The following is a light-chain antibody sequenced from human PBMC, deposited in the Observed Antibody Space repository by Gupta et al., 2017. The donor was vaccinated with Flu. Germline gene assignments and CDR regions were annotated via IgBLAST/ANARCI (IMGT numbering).Light chain of an antibody. CDR2: SAS. CDR3: QHYGSSLFT. J-gene: IGKJ3*01. V-gene: IGKV3-20*01. CDR1: QSISSSY. Sequence: EIVLTQSPGTLSLSPGERATLSCRASQSISSSYLAWYQQKPGQAPRLLIYSASSRATGIPDRFSGSGSGTEFTLTISRLEPEDFAVYYCQHYGSSLFTFGPGTKVDIK.